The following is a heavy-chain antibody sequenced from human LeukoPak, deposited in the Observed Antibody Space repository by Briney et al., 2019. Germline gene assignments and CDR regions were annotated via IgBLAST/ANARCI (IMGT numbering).Heavy chain of an antibody. CDR2: FDPEDGET. CDR1: GYTLTELS. D-gene: IGHD3-10*01. J-gene: IGHJ4*02. Sequence: GASVKVSCKVSGYTLTELSMHWVRQAPGKGLEWMGGFDPEDGETIYAQKFQGRVTMTEDTSTDTAYMELSSLRSEDTAAYYCAAGTTMVRGVMPHFDYWGQGTLVTVSS. CDR3: AAGTTMVRGVMPHFDY. V-gene: IGHV1-24*01.